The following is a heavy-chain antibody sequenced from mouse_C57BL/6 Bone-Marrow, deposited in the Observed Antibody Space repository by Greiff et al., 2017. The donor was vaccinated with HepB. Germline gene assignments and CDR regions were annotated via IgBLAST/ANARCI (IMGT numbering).Heavy chain of an antibody. V-gene: IGHV5-6*01. CDR2: ISSGGSYT. J-gene: IGHJ2*01. CDR3: ARQAFFDD. CDR1: GFTFSSYG. Sequence: EVMLVESGGDLVKPGGSLKLSCAASGFTFSSYGMSWVRQTPDKRLEWVATISSGGSYTYYPDSVKGRFTISRDNAKNTLYLQMSSLKSEDTAMYYRARQAFFDDWGQGTTLTVSS.